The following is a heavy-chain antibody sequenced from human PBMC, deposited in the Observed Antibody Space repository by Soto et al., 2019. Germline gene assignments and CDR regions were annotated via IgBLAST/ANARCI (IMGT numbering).Heavy chain of an antibody. J-gene: IGHJ4*02. Sequence: SCAASGFTFISYAMSWVRQAPGKGLEWVSAISGSGGSTYYADSVKRRFTISRDNSKNTLYLQMNSLRAEDTAVYYCANSYGDYAKFDYWGQGTLVTVSS. CDR2: ISGSGGST. V-gene: IGHV3-23*01. CDR1: GFTFISYA. CDR3: ANSYGDYAKFDY. D-gene: IGHD4-17*01.